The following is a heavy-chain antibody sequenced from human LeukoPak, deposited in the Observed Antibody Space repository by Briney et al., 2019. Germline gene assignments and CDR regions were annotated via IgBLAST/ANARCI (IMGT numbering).Heavy chain of an antibody. CDR3: ASGKGVVVVAATREVGGQFDY. CDR1: GGSISSGGYY. D-gene: IGHD2-15*01. V-gene: IGHV4-31*03. CDR2: IYYTGST. Sequence: PSETLSLTCTVSGGSISSGGYYWSWIRQHPGRGLEWIGYIYYTGSTFYNPSLKSRVTILVDTSKNQFSLKLSSVTAADTAVYYCASGKGVVVVAATREVGGQFDYWGQGTLVTVSS. J-gene: IGHJ4*02.